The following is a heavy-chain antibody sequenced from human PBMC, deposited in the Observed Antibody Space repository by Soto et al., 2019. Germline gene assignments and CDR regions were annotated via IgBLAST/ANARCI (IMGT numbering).Heavy chain of an antibody. CDR2: IYWDDDK. CDR3: AHGINDYGDGNWFDP. J-gene: IGHJ5*02. CDR1: GFSLSTSGVG. D-gene: IGHD4-17*01. Sequence: QITLKESGPTLVKPTQTLTLTCTFSGFSLSTSGVGVGWIRQPPGKALEWLALIYWDDDKRYSPSLKSRLTITKDTSKNQVVLTMTNMDPVDTATYDCAHGINDYGDGNWFDPWGQGTLVTVSS. V-gene: IGHV2-5*02.